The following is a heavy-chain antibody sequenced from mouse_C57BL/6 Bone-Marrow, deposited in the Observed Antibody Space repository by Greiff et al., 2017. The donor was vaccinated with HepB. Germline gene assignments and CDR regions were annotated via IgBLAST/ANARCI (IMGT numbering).Heavy chain of an antibody. V-gene: IGHV10-1*01. CDR2: IRSKSNNYAT. CDR3: VREGTYWYFDV. J-gene: IGHJ1*03. Sequence: EVQLVESGGGLVQPKGSLKLSCAASGLSFNTYAMNWVRQAPGKGLEWVARIRSKSNNYATYYADSVKDRFTISRDDSESMLYLQMNNLKTEDTAMYYCVREGTYWYFDVWGTGTTVTVSS. CDR1: GLSFNTYA.